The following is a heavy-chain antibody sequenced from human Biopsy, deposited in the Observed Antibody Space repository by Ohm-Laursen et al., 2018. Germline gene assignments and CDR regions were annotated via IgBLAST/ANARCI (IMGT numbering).Heavy chain of an antibody. Sequence: SLRLSCTASGSTVINNDISWVRQAPGKGLEWASFISSSGVQYHADSVKGRFTISRDNSKNTLYLQMNSLRAEDTAVYYCARDRREHYQFDSWGQGTRVTVSS. CDR2: ISSSGVQ. D-gene: IGHD1-26*01. CDR3: ARDRREHYQFDS. V-gene: IGHV3-66*01. J-gene: IGHJ4*02. CDR1: GSTVINND.